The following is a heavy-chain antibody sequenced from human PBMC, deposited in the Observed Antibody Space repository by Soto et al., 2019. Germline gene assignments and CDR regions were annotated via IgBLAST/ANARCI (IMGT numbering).Heavy chain of an antibody. CDR1: GFTFSSYA. CDR2: ISGSGGST. V-gene: IGHV3-23*01. Sequence: EVQLLESGGGLVQPGGSLRLSCAASGFTFSSYAMSWVRQAPGKGLEWVSAISGSGGSTYYADSVKGRFTISRDNSKNTLYLQMNSLRAEDTAVYYCAKDRTQYSSSPKKFDYWGQGTLVTVSS. J-gene: IGHJ4*02. D-gene: IGHD6-6*01. CDR3: AKDRTQYSSSPKKFDY.